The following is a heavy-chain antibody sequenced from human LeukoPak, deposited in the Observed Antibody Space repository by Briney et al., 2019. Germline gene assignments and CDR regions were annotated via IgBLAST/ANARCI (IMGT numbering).Heavy chain of an antibody. D-gene: IGHD3-22*01. J-gene: IGHJ4*02. Sequence: PGGSLRLSCAASGFTFSSYAMHWVRQAPGKGLEWVAVISYDGSNKYYADSVKGRFTISRDNSKNTLYLQMNSLRAEDTAVYYCARRYYYDSSGYSYYFDYWGQGTLVTVSS. CDR1: GFTFSSYA. V-gene: IGHV3-30*04. CDR2: ISYDGSNK. CDR3: ARRYYYDSSGYSYYFDY.